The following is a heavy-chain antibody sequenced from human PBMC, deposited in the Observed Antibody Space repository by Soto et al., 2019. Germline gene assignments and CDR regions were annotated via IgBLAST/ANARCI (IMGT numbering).Heavy chain of an antibody. J-gene: IGHJ4*02. CDR1: GGTFSSYT. D-gene: IGHD2-21*02. CDR2: INAVNGNT. CDR3: ARSIVVVTALDY. Sequence: GASVKVSCKASGGTFSSYTISWVRQAPGQRLEWMGWINAVNGNTKYSQKFQGRVTITRDTSASTAYMELSSLRSEDTAVYYCARSIVVVTALDYWGQGTLVTVSS. V-gene: IGHV1-3*01.